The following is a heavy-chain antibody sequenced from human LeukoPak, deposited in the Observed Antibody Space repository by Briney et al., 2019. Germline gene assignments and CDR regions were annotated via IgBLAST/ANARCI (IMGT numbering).Heavy chain of an antibody. CDR1: GGSISSDRYY. V-gene: IGHV4-61*02. CDR2: FYNSGRT. CDR3: ARGDLKSDWFDP. J-gene: IGHJ5*02. D-gene: IGHD3-3*01. Sequence: SETLSLTCTVSGGSISSDRYYWNWIRQPAGKGLEWIGRFYNSGRTNFNPSLKSRVTISADTSKNQFSLKLRSVTAADTAVYYCARGDLKSDWFDPWGQGTLVIVST.